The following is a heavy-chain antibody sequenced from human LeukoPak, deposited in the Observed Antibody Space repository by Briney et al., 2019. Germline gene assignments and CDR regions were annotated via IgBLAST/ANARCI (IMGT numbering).Heavy chain of an antibody. CDR2: IYNSGST. CDR1: GDSISSSRDY. Sequence: SETLSLTCTVSGDSISSSRDYWGWTRQPPGKGLEWIGSIYNSGSTYYNPSLRSRVAISVDTSKNQFSLRLTSVTAADTAVFYCARVSHCGSTSCYTGVLGFWGQGTLVTVSS. CDR3: ARVSHCGSTSCYTGVLGF. D-gene: IGHD2-2*02. V-gene: IGHV4-39*07. J-gene: IGHJ4*02.